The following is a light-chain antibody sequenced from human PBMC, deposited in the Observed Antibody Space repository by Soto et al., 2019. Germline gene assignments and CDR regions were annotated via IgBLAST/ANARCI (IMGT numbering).Light chain of an antibody. CDR2: EVS. V-gene: IGLV2-8*01. CDR1: SSDIGAYIY. Sequence: QSVLTQPPSASGSPGQSVTISCTGTSSDIGAYIYVSWYQQHPGKAPKLMISEVSRRPSGVPERFSGSKSGNTASLTVSGLQPDDEAHYYCSSYAGSNTLVFGTGTKVTVL. J-gene: IGLJ1*01. CDR3: SSYAGSNTLV.